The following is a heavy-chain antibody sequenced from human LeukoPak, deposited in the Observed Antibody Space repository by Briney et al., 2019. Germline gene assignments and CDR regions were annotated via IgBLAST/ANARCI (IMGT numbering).Heavy chain of an antibody. CDR1: GATFSSYA. V-gene: IGHV1-69*13. CDR3: ARGHCSGGSCYLYAFDI. D-gene: IGHD2-15*01. Sequence: SVKVSCKASGATFSSYAISWVRQAPGQGLEWMGGIIPIFGTANYAQKFQGRVTITADESTSTAYMELSSLRSEDTAVYYCARGHCSGGSCYLYAFDIWGQGTMVTVSS. J-gene: IGHJ3*02. CDR2: IIPIFGTA.